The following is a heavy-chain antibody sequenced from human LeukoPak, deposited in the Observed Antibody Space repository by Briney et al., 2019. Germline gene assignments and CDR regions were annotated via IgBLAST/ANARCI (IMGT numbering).Heavy chain of an antibody. Sequence: GSSVKVSCKASGGTFSSYAISWVRQAPGQGLEWMGRIIPILGIANYAQKFQGRVTITADKSTSTAYMELSSLRSEDTAVYYCAKRADSSGYYEDYWGQGTLVTVSS. CDR3: AKRADSSGYYEDY. D-gene: IGHD3-22*01. CDR2: IIPILGIA. V-gene: IGHV1-69*04. CDR1: GGTFSSYA. J-gene: IGHJ4*02.